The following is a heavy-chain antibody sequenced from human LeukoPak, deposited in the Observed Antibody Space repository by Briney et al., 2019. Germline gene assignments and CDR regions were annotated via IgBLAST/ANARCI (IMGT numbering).Heavy chain of an antibody. Sequence: GGSLRLSCAASGFTFSGYAMHWVRQAPGKGLEWVAVISYDGSNKYYADSVKGRLTISRDNSKNTLYLQMNSLRAEDTAVYYCARDMGYGPLDYWGQGTLVTVSS. CDR3: ARDMGYGPLDY. J-gene: IGHJ4*02. V-gene: IGHV3-30-3*01. CDR1: GFTFSGYA. CDR2: ISYDGSNK. D-gene: IGHD4-17*01.